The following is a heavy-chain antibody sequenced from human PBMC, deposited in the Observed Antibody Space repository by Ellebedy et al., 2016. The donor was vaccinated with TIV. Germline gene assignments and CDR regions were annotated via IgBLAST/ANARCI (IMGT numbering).Heavy chain of an antibody. D-gene: IGHD1-1*01. J-gene: IGHJ5*02. CDR1: GYTFTSYA. CDR2: INAGNGNT. V-gene: IGHV1-3*01. Sequence: ASVKVSXXASGYTFTSYAIHWIRQAPGQRLEWMGWINAGNGNTKYSQNFQGRLTITRDTSATTASMELSSLRSEDTAVYYCARKWPLASGFYWFDPWGQGTLVTVSS. CDR3: ARKWPLASGFYWFDP.